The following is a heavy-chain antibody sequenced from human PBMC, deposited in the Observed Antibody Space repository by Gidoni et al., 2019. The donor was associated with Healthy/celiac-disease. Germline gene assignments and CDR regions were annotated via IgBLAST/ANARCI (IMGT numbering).Heavy chain of an antibody. CDR1: GFTFDDYA. Sequence: EVQLVESGGGLVQPGRSLRLACAASGFTFDDYAMHWVRQAPGKGLEWVSGISWNSGSIGYADSVKGRFTISRDNAKNSLYLQMNSLRAEDTALYYCAKRSLVAGTFGDAFDIWGQGTMVTVSS. CDR3: AKRSLVAGTFGDAFDI. J-gene: IGHJ3*02. CDR2: ISWNSGSI. D-gene: IGHD6-19*01. V-gene: IGHV3-9*01.